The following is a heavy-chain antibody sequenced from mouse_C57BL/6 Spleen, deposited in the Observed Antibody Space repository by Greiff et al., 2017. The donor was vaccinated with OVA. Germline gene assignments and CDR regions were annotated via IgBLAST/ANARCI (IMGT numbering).Heavy chain of an antibody. CDR1: GYSFTGYY. Sequence: EVQLQESGPELVKPGASVKISCKASGYSFTGYYMNWVKQSPEKSLEWIGEINPSTGGTTYNQKFKAKATLTVDKSSSTAYMQLKSLTSEDSAVYYCARNYGSSWGLAMDYWGQGTSVTVSS. CDR2: INPSTGGT. V-gene: IGHV1-42*01. D-gene: IGHD1-1*01. J-gene: IGHJ4*01. CDR3: ARNYGSSWGLAMDY.